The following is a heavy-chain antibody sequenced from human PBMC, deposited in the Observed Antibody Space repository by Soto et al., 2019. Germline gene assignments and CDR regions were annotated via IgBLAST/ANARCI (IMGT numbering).Heavy chain of an antibody. J-gene: IGHJ5*02. D-gene: IGHD2-2*01. V-gene: IGHV1-3*01. Sequence: ASVKVSCKASGYTFTSYALHWVRQAPGQRLEWMGWINAGNGNTKYSQKFQGRVTITRDTSASTAYMELSSLRSEDTAVYYCGRDMGDIVVVPAANTFWFDPWGQGTLVTVSS. CDR2: INAGNGNT. CDR3: GRDMGDIVVVPAANTFWFDP. CDR1: GYTFTSYA.